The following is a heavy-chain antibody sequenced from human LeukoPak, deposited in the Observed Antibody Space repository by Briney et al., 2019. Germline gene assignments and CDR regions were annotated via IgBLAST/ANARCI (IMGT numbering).Heavy chain of an antibody. D-gene: IGHD1/OR15-1a*01. V-gene: IGHV4-30-2*01. CDR1: GGSISSGGYY. Sequence: SETLSLTCTVSGGSISSGGYYWSWIRQPPGKGLEWIGYIYHSGSTYYNPSLKSRVTISVDRSKNQFSLKLSSVTAADTAVYYCARAWSRPEHDSNWFDPWGQGTLVTVSS. CDR2: IYHSGST. CDR3: ARAWSRPEHDSNWFDP. J-gene: IGHJ5*02.